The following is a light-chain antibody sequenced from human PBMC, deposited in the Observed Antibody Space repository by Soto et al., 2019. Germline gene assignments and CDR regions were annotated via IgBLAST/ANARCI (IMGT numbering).Light chain of an antibody. J-gene: IGKJ4*01. CDR3: QKCKTAPFT. Sequence: DIQMTQSPSSLSAFVGDRVTITCRASQDISNFLAWYQQKPGKVPKLLIYAASTFQSGVPSRFSGSGSGTDFTLTISSLQPEDVATYYCQKCKTAPFTFGGGTKVEIK. CDR2: AAS. V-gene: IGKV1-27*01. CDR1: QDISNF.